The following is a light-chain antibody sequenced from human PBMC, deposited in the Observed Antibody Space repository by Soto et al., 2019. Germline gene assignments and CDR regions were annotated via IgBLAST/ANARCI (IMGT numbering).Light chain of an antibody. V-gene: IGKV3-20*01. J-gene: IGKJ1*01. CDR3: QQYGSSRWT. Sequence: EIVLTQSPGTLSLSPGERATLSCRASQSVSSIYLAWYQQKPGQAPRLLIYGASSRATGIPDRFSGSGSGTDFTLTISRLEPEDFAVYYCQQYGSSRWTFGQVTKV. CDR1: QSVSSIY. CDR2: GAS.